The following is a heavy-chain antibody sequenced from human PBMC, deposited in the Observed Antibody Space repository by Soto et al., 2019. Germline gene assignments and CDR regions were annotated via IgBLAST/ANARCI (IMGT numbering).Heavy chain of an antibody. CDR2: IYYSGST. D-gene: IGHD6-13*01. Sequence: SETLSLTCTVSGGSISSGGYYWSWIRQHPGKGLEWIGYIYYSGSTYYNPSLKSRVTISVDTSKNQFSLKLSSVTAADTAVYYCARASIAAAGTSICDYWGQGALVTVSS. CDR3: ARASIAAAGTSICDY. V-gene: IGHV4-31*03. CDR1: GGSISSGGYY. J-gene: IGHJ4*02.